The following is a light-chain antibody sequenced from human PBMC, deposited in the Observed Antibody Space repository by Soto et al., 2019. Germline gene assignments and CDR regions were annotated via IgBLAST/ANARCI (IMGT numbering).Light chain of an antibody. Sequence: EIVLTQSPATLSLSPGERATLSCRASQSVGSYLACYQQKPGQAPRLLIFDASNRATGIPARFSGSGSGTDFTLTISSLQPEDFAVYYCQQRASWLTFGGGTKVEIK. CDR1: QSVGSY. V-gene: IGKV3-11*01. J-gene: IGKJ4*01. CDR3: QQRASWLT. CDR2: DAS.